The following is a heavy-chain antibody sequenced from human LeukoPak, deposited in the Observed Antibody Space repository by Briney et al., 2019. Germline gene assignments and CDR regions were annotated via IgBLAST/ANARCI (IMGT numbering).Heavy chain of an antibody. CDR1: GYTFTSYG. J-gene: IGHJ5*02. CDR3: ARGAPVAGSDNWFDP. CDR2: IRAYNGNT. Sequence: GASVKLSCKASGYTFTSYGISWVRQPPGQGLEWRGWIRAYNGNTNYAQTLQGRVPMTRDTSTSTAYMELRRLRSDDTAVYYCARGAPVAGSDNWFDPWGQGTLVTVSS. D-gene: IGHD6-19*01. V-gene: IGHV1-18*01.